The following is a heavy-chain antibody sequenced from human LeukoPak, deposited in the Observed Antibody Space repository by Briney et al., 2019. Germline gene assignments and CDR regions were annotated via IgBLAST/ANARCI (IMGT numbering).Heavy chain of an antibody. CDR2: IYYSGST. D-gene: IGHD2-2*01. J-gene: IGHJ5*02. Sequence: SETLSLTCTVSGGSISSGGYYWSWIRQHPGKGLEWIGYIYYSGSTYYNPSLKSRVTISVDTSKNQFSLKLSSVTAADTAVYYCARGGDPYCSSTSCYFLGKFDPWGQGTLVTVSS. CDR1: GGSISSGGYY. CDR3: ARGGDPYCSSTSCYFLGKFDP. V-gene: IGHV4-31*03.